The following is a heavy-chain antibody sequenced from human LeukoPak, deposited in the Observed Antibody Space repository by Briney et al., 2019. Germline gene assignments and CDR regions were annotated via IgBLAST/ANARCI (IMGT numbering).Heavy chain of an antibody. V-gene: IGHV4-34*01. D-gene: IGHD5-24*01. Sequence: KPSETLSLTCAVYGGSFSGYYWSWIRQPPGKGLEWIGEINHSGSTNYNPSLKSRVTISVDTSKNQFSLKLSSVTAADTAVYYCARIQREEMATRFVPARERGFFGSGIDYWGQGTLVTVSS. CDR2: INHSGST. CDR1: GGSFSGYY. CDR3: ARIQREEMATRFVPARERGFFGSGIDY. J-gene: IGHJ4*02.